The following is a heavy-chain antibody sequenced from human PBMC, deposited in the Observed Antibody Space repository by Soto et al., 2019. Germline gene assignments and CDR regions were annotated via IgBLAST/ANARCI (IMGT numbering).Heavy chain of an antibody. D-gene: IGHD3-22*01. CDR3: ARANYYDSSGDH. CDR1: DISFSSYW. V-gene: IGHV3-7*04. CDR2: IKHDGSEK. Sequence: GGSLRLSCAASDISFSSYWMNWVRQAPGKGLEWVANIKHDGSEKYYADSVKGRFSISRDSATDSVYLQMTSLRPEDTAVYYCARANYYDSSGDHWGQGTQVTV. J-gene: IGHJ5*02.